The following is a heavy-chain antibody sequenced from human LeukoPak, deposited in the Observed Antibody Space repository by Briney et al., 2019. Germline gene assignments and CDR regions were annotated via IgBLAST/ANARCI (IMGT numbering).Heavy chain of an antibody. D-gene: IGHD6-13*01. V-gene: IGHV4-34*01. CDR3: ARVETEGSSWYGVHYFDY. J-gene: IGHJ4*02. Sequence: PSETLSLTCAVYGGSFSGYYWSWIRQPPGKGLEWIGSIYYSGSTYYTPSLKSRVTISVDTSKNQFSLKLTSVTAADTAVYYCARVETEGSSWYGVHYFDYWGQGTQVTVSS. CDR2: IYYSGST. CDR1: GGSFSGYY.